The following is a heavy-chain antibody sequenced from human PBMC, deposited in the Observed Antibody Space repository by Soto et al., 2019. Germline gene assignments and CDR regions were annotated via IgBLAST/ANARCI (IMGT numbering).Heavy chain of an antibody. V-gene: IGHV4-4*07. Sequence: SETMSLTCTVSGGSINSYCWSWIRQPAGKGLEWIGRVYSSGTTDYNPSLNSRATMSVETSKNQFSLKLSSVTAADTAVYYCARDIGSFAYGEGYWGQGIQVTVSS. J-gene: IGHJ4*02. CDR2: VYSSGTT. CDR3: ARDIGSFAYGEGY. D-gene: IGHD3-10*01. CDR1: GGSINSYC.